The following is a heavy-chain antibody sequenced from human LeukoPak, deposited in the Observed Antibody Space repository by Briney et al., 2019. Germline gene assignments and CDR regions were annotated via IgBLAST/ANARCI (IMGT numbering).Heavy chain of an antibody. J-gene: IGHJ4*02. Sequence: GGSLRLSCGASGFRFDEYGMSWVRQAPGKGLEWVSGINLNSGSTGYADSVKGRFTISRDNAKNTVYVEVNDLRVEDTAVYYCAKATAVTSGGSWGFDSWGQGTTVTVSS. CDR1: GFRFDEYG. D-gene: IGHD4-17*01. CDR3: AKATAVTSGGSWGFDS. V-gene: IGHV3-20*04. CDR2: INLNSGST.